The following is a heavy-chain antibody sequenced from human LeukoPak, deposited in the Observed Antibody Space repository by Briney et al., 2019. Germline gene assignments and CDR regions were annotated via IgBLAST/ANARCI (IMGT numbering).Heavy chain of an antibody. CDR1: GYTFTSYD. J-gene: IGHJ6*02. CDR2: MNPNSGNT. V-gene: IGHV1-8*01. D-gene: IGHD2/OR15-2a*01. CDR3: ARGGIFQYGMDV. Sequence: GASVKVSCTASGYTFTSYDINWVRQATGQGLEWMGWMNPNSGNTGYAQKFQGRVTMTRNTSISTAYMELSSLRSEDTAVYYCARGGIFQYGMDVWGQGTTVTVSS.